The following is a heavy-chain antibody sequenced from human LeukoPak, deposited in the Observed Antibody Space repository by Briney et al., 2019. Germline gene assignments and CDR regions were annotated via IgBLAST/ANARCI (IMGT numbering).Heavy chain of an antibody. CDR1: GYTFTKYV. Sequence: ASVKVSCKASGYTFTKYVVHWVRQAPGQRPEWMGWINAGNGDTKYSQNFQDRVTITRDTSANTAYMELSSLTSEDTALYYCARDECGATCYPGGYWGQGTLVSVSS. J-gene: IGHJ4*02. V-gene: IGHV1-3*01. CDR2: INAGNGDT. D-gene: IGHD2-2*01. CDR3: ARDECGATCYPGGY.